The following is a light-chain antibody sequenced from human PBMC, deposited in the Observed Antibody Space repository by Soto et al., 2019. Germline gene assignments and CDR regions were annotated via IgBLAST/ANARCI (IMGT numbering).Light chain of an antibody. J-gene: IGLJ2*01. V-gene: IGLV1-44*01. CDR2: SSD. Sequence: QSVLTQPPSASGTPGQRVTISCSGSNSSIGSNIVNWYQHLPGTAPKLLIHSSDQRPSGVPDRFSGSKSGTSASLAISGLQSEDEADYYCAAWDDSLNGVVFGGGTKLTVL. CDR3: AAWDDSLNGVV. CDR1: NSSIGSNI.